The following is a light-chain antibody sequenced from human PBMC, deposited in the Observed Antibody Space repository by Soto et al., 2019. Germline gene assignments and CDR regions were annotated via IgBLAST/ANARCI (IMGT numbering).Light chain of an antibody. Sequence: DIQMTQSPSTLSASVGDRVTITCRASQSISSWLAWYQQKPGKAPKLLIYDASSLESGVPSRFSGSGSGTEFTLTISSLQPDDFATYYCQQYNSYRFTFGPGTTVDIK. CDR1: QSISSW. V-gene: IGKV1-5*01. CDR3: QQYNSYRFT. J-gene: IGKJ3*01. CDR2: DAS.